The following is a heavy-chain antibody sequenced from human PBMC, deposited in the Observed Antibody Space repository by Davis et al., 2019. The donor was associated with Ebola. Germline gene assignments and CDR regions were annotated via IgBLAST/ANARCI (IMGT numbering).Heavy chain of an antibody. CDR1: GVTFSRTW. J-gene: IGHJ4*02. CDR3: TTGSLFSVITHAKDH. D-gene: IGHD3-10*01. Sequence: GESLKISCAASGVTFSRTWMSWGRQAPGKGLEWVGRIKSKAEGVTAGYAASLKDRFIMSRDDSTNTLYLQTNSLNTGDTAMYFCTTGSLFSVITHAKDHWDQGALVTVSS. CDR2: IKSKAEGVTA. V-gene: IGHV3-15*01.